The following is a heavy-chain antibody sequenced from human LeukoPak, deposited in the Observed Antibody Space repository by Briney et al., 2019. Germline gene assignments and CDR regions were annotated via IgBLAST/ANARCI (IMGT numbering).Heavy chain of an antibody. CDR1: GYSFTSTW. Sequence: PGEPLQISWETSGYSFTSTWIAWGRQKPGNGLECMGIIYPGDSETRYSPSFQGQVTISVDKSVRPAYLSWISLKASDTAMYYCARLLSSAAAYDMEVWGKGATGTVSS. V-gene: IGHV5-51*01. CDR2: IYPGDSET. D-gene: IGHD6-13*01. J-gene: IGHJ6*03. CDR3: ARLLSSAAAYDMEV.